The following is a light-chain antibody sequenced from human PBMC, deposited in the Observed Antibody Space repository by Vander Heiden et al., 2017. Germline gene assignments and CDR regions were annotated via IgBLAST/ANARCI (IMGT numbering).Light chain of an antibody. CDR3: QHLKT. CDR1: QGISSY. CDR2: AAS. V-gene: IGKV1-9*01. Sequence: DIQLTQSPSFLSASVGDRVTITCRASQGISSYLAWYQQKPGKAPKLLIYAASTLQSGVPSRFSGSGSGTEFTLTISSLQPEDFATYDGQHLKTFGPGTKVDIK. J-gene: IGKJ3*01.